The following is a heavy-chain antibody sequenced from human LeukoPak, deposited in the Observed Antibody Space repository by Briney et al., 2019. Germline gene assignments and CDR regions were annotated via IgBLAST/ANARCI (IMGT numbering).Heavy chain of an antibody. D-gene: IGHD6-19*01. CDR3: AKLHSGGSGLDY. Sequence: PSETLSLTCTVSGGSISSGGYYWSWIRQHPGKGLEWIGYIYYSGSTYYNPSLKSRVTISVDTSKNQFSLKLSSVTAADTAVYYCAKLHSGGSGLDYWGQGTLVTVSS. CDR1: GGSISSGGYY. J-gene: IGHJ4*02. V-gene: IGHV4-31*03. CDR2: IYYSGST.